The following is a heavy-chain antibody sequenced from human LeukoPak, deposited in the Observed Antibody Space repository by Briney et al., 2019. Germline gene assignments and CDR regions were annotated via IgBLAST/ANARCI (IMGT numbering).Heavy chain of an antibody. Sequence: SETLSLTCTVSGASVNSGGFYWSWIRQPPGKGLEYIGYIYYSGSTNYNPSLKSRVTISLDTSRNQFSLKLSSVTAADTALYYCAREVVTRDHNYGLDVWGQGTTVTVSS. CDR1: GASVNSGGFY. V-gene: IGHV4-61*08. CDR2: IYYSGST. J-gene: IGHJ6*02. D-gene: IGHD2-21*02. CDR3: AREVVTRDHNYGLDV.